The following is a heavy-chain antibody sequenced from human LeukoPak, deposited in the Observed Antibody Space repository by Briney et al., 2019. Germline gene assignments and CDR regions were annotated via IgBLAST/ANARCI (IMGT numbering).Heavy chain of an antibody. J-gene: IGHJ3*01. CDR1: GYTFSDYY. V-gene: IGHV1-69-2*01. Sequence: GATVTISCKSSGYTFSDYYIHWVRQAPGGGLHWLGRVDPEDAKEVYSENLQGRVTITADACSDSTYMFLSSLTSEDTAFYATSGRSSLACDVWGQGTVVTASS. D-gene: IGHD3-10*01. CDR2: VDPEDAKE. CDR3: SGRSSLACDV.